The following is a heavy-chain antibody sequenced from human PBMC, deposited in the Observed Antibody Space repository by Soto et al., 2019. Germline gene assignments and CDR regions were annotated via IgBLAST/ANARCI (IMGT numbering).Heavy chain of an antibody. D-gene: IGHD3-10*01. CDR3: ARSPHYYGSGSYSDYYYGMDV. CDR2: INPNSGGT. Sequence: ASVKVSCKASGYTFTGYYMHWVRQAPGQGLEWMGWINPNSGGTNYAQKFQGWVTMTRDTSISTAYMELSRLRSDDTAVYYCARSPHYYGSGSYSDYYYGMDVWGQGTTVTVSS. CDR1: GYTFTGYY. V-gene: IGHV1-2*04. J-gene: IGHJ6*02.